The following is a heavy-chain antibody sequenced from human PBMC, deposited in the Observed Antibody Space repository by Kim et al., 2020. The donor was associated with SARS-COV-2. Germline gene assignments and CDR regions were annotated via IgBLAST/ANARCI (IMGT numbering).Heavy chain of an antibody. V-gene: IGHV3-7*01. D-gene: IGHD2-15*01. J-gene: IGHJ4*02. CDR2: EK. CDR3: ARADGGIFDY. Sequence: EKYNGTSVKIQFTLPRDNATNSLYLQMNSLGAEDTAVYYCARADGGIFDYWAQGTLVTVSS.